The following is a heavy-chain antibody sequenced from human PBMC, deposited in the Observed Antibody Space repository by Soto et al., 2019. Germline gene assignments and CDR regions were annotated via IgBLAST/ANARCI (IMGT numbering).Heavy chain of an antibody. J-gene: IGHJ4*02. CDR3: ARTSEDRGGRLFDY. Sequence: QVQLQQWGAGLLKPSETLSLTCAVYGGSFSGYYWSWIRQPPGKGLEWIGEINHSGSTNYNPSLKSRVTISVDTSKNQVPLKLSSVTAADTAVYYCARTSEDRGGRLFDYWGKGTLVTVSS. CDR1: GGSFSGYY. V-gene: IGHV4-34*01. CDR2: INHSGST. D-gene: IGHD2-2*01.